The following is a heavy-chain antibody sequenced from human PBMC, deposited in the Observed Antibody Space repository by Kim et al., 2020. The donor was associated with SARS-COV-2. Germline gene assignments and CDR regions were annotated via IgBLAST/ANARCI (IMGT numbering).Heavy chain of an antibody. D-gene: IGHD3-3*01. CDR3: ARRAIFGVVIIAAFDI. J-gene: IGHJ3*02. V-gene: IGHV3-11*01. Sequence: SVKGQFTISRDNAKNSLYLQMNSLRAEDTAVYYCARRAIFGVVIIAAFDIWGQGTMVTVSS.